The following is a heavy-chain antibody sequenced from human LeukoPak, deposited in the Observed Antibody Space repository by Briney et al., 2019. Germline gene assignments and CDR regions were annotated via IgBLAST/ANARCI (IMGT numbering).Heavy chain of an antibody. CDR3: TRAQYYDFWSGYYMDV. CDR1: GFTFDDYA. D-gene: IGHD3-3*01. J-gene: IGHJ6*03. Sequence: PGRSLRLSCTASGFTFDDYAMSWFRQAPGKGLEWVGFIRSKAYSGTTEYAASVKGRFTISRDDSKSIAYLQMNSLKTEDTAVYYCTRAQYYDFWSGYYMDVWGKGTTVTVSS. V-gene: IGHV3-49*03. CDR2: IRSKAYSGTT.